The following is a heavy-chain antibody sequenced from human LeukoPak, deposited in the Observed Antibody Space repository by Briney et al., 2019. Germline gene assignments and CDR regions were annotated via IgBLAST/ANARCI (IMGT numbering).Heavy chain of an antibody. CDR1: GFSFSDYN. Sequence: PGGSLRLSCAASGFSFSDYNMNWVRQPPGKGLEWIGSIYYSGNTYYNPSLKSRVTISLDTSRNQFSLRLSSVTAADTADYYCARAQGNGLIDFWGQGTLVTVSS. D-gene: IGHD3/OR15-3a*01. CDR2: IYYSGNT. CDR3: ARAQGNGLIDF. V-gene: IGHV4-39*01. J-gene: IGHJ4*02.